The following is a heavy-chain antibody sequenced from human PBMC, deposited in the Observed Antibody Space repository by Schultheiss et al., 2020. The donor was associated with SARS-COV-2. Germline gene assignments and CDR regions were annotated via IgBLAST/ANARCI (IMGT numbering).Heavy chain of an antibody. CDR1: GGSISSYY. CDR3: ARGDSSGYSILFDY. Sequence: SQTLSLTCTVSGGSISSYYWSWIRQPAGKGLEWIGYIYYSGSTNYNPSLKSRVTISVDTSKNQFSLKLSFVTAADTAVYYCARGDSSGYSILFDYWGQGTLITV. J-gene: IGHJ4*02. V-gene: IGHV4-59*01. D-gene: IGHD3-22*01. CDR2: IYYSGST.